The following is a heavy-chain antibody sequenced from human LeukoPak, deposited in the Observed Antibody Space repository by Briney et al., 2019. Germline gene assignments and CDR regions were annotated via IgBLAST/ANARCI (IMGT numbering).Heavy chain of an antibody. CDR3: ARDLYYDSSGSFDY. V-gene: IGHV4-39*07. Sequence: SETLSLTCTVSGGSISSSNYYWGWIRQPPGKGLEWIGSIYYSGSTYYNPSLKSRVTISVDTSKNQFSLKLSSVTAADTAVYYCARDLYYDSSGSFDYWGQGTLVTVSS. CDR1: GGSISSSNYY. J-gene: IGHJ4*02. D-gene: IGHD3-22*01. CDR2: IYYSGST.